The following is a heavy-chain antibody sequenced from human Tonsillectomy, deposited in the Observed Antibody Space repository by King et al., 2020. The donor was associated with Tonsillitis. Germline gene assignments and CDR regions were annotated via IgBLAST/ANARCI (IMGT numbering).Heavy chain of an antibody. Sequence: VQLVESGGGLVQPGRSLRLSCTASGFTFGDYAMSWFRQAPGKGLEWVGFIRSKPYGGTTEYAASVKGRFTISRDDSKSIAYLQMNSLKTEDTAVYYCTRGGLLLLFGGQQYYFDYWGQGTLVTVSS. V-gene: IGHV3-49*03. CDR2: IRSKPYGGTT. J-gene: IGHJ4*02. D-gene: IGHD3-10*01. CDR3: TRGGLLLLFGGQQYYFDY. CDR1: GFTFGDYA.